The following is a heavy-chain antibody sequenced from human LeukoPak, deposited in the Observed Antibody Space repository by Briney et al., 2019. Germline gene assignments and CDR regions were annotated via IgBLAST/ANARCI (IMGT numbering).Heavy chain of an antibody. D-gene: IGHD3-22*01. J-gene: IGHJ3*02. Sequence: GESLKISCKGSGYSFTSYWIGWVRQMPGKGLEWMRIIYLGDSDTRYSPSFQGQVTISADKSISTAYLQWSSLKASDTAMYYCARGMYYYDSSGSHAFDIWGQGTMVTVSS. CDR2: IYLGDSDT. V-gene: IGHV5-51*01. CDR1: GYSFTSYW. CDR3: ARGMYYYDSSGSHAFDI.